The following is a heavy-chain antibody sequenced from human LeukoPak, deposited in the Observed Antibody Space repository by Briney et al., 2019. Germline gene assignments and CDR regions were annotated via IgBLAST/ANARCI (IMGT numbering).Heavy chain of an antibody. CDR2: ISGSGGST. CDR3: AKVGSVGATRYGMDV. D-gene: IGHD1-26*01. J-gene: IGHJ6*02. CDR1: GFTFSSYA. Sequence: GGSLRLSCAASGFTFSSYAMSWVRQAPGKGLEWVSAISGSGGSTYYADSVKGRFTISRDNSKNTLYPQMNSLRAEDTAVYYCAKVGSVGATRYGMDVWGQGTTVTVSS. V-gene: IGHV3-23*01.